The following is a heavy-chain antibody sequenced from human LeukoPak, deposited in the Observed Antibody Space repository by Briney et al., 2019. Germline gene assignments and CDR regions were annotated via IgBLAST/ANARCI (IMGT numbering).Heavy chain of an antibody. CDR3: VKDRPCDTCMPMDA. J-gene: IGHJ6*02. D-gene: IGHD2-2*01. CDR1: GFTFSSYA. V-gene: IGHV3-23*01. Sequence: GGSLRLSCAASGFTFSSYAMSWVRQAPGKGLEWVAGLGRSSKTYYADSVKGRFSISRDNSKDTVYLQMNSLRDEDTAIYYCVKDRPCDTCMPMDAWGQGTTVTVSS. CDR2: LGRSSKT.